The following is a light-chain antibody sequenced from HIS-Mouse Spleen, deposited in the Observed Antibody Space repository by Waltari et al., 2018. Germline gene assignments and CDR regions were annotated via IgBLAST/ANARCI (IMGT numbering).Light chain of an antibody. CDR1: SSDVGGYNY. V-gene: IGLV2-14*03. Sequence: QSALTQPASVSGSPGQSITIPCTGTSSDVGGYNYVPWYQQHPGKAPKHMIYDVSNRPSGVSNRVSGSKSGNTASLTISGLQAEDEADYYCSSYTSSSTYVFGTGTKVTVL. J-gene: IGLJ1*01. CDR2: DVS. CDR3: SSYTSSSTYV.